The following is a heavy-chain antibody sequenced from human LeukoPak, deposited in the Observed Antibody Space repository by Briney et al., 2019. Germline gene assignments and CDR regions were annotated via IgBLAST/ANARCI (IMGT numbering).Heavy chain of an antibody. CDR3: ARAPGYYDSSGYADY. CDR2: IYYSGST. D-gene: IGHD3-22*01. Sequence: SETLSLTCTVSGGSISSSSYYWGWIRQPPGKGLEWIGSIYYSGSTYYNPSLKSRVTISVDTSKNQFSLKLSSVTAADTAVYYCARAPGYYDSSGYADYWGQGTLVTVSS. V-gene: IGHV4-39*01. CDR1: GGSISSSSYY. J-gene: IGHJ4*02.